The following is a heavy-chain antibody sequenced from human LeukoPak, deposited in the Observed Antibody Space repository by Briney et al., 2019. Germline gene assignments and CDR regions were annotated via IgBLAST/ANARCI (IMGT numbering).Heavy chain of an antibody. D-gene: IGHD5-24*01. CDR1: GFTFSRYE. CDR2: ISGSGSPI. CDR3: ASGDGYGIDRP. J-gene: IGHJ5*02. Sequence: PGGSLRLSCAASGFTFSRYELNWVRQAPGKGLEWVSYISGSGSPIYYADSVKGRFTISRDNSKNTLYLQMNSLRAEDTAVYYCASGDGYGIDRPWGQGTLVTVSS. V-gene: IGHV3-48*03.